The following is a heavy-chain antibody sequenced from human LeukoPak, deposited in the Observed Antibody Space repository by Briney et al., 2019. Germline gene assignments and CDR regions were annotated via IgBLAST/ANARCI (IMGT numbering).Heavy chain of an antibody. CDR1: GGSISSSSYY. Sequence: SETLSLTCTVSGGSISSSSYYWGWIRQPPGKGLEWIGSIYYSGSTYYNPSLKSRVTISVDTSKNQFSLKLSSVTAADTAVYYCARGGIAVVGRGYFDYWGQGTLVTVSS. CDR3: ARGGIAVVGRGYFDY. V-gene: IGHV4-39*07. D-gene: IGHD6-19*01. CDR2: IYYSGST. J-gene: IGHJ4*02.